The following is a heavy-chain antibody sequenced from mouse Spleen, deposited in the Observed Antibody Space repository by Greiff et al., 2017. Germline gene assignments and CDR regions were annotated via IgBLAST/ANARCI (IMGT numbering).Heavy chain of an antibody. V-gene: IGHV5-17*01. D-gene: IGHD2-4*01. J-gene: IGHJ4*01. CDR1: GFTFSDYG. Sequence: EVKLVESGGGLVKPGGSLKLSCAASGFTFSDYGMHWVRQAPEKGLEWVAYISSGSSTIYYADTVKGRFTISRDNAKNTLFLQMTSLRSEDTAMYYCARPMITTDAMDYWGQGTSVTVSS. CDR3: ARPMITTDAMDY. CDR2: ISSGSSTI.